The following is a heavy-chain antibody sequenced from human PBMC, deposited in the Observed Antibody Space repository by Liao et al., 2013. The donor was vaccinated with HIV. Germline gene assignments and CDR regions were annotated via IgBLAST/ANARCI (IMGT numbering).Heavy chain of an antibody. V-gene: IGHV4-59*12. Sequence: QVQLQESGPGLVKPSETLSLTCTVSGGSISSYQWTWIRQPPGKGLEWIGHVYYSGSTNYNSSLKSRVTISADTSKNQFSLKVTYVTAADTALYYCARETGLARQYFHYQMDVWGTGTTVTVS. J-gene: IGHJ6*03. CDR1: GGSISSYQ. CDR2: VYYSGST. CDR3: ARETGLARQYFHYQMDV. D-gene: IGHD1-1*01.